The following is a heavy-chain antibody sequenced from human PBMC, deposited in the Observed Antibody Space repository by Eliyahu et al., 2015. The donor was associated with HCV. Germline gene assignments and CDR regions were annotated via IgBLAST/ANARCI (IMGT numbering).Heavy chain of an antibody. Sequence: EVQLVESGGGLVQPGGSXXXXCAASGFTFSSYWMSXXXQAPGKGXEWVANIKQDGSEKYYVDSVKGRFTIXRDNAKNSLYLQMNSLRAEDTAVYYCARAYEGAFDIWGQGTMVTVSS. CDR3: ARAYEGAFDI. J-gene: IGHJ3*02. V-gene: IGHV3-7*01. CDR2: IKQDGSEK. CDR1: GFTFSSYW. D-gene: IGHD2-8*01.